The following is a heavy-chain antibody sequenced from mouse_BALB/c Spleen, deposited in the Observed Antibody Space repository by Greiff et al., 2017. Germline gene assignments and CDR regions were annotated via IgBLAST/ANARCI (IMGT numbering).Heavy chain of an antibody. J-gene: IGHJ4*01. Sequence: EVQGVESGGGLVKPGGSLKLSCAASGFTFSDYYMYWVRQTPEKRLEWVATISDGGSYTYYPDSVKGRFTISRDNAKNNLYLQMSSLKSEDTAMYYCARGGTVAMDYWGQGTSVTVSS. CDR3: ARGGTVAMDY. CDR1: GFTFSDYY. CDR2: ISDGGSYT. V-gene: IGHV5-4*02. D-gene: IGHD3-3*01.